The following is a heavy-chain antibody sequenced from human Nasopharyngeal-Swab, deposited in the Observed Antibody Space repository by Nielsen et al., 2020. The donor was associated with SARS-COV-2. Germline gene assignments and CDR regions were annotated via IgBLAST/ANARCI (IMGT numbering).Heavy chain of an antibody. D-gene: IGHD6-19*01. J-gene: IGHJ5*02. Sequence: WIRQPPGKGLEWIGYIHYSGSTNYNPSLKSRVTISVDTSKNQFSLKLSSVTAADTAVYYCAKGYSSGWWGGATADWFDPWGQGTLVTVSS. CDR2: IHYSGST. CDR3: AKGYSSGWWGGATADWFDP. V-gene: IGHV4-61*06.